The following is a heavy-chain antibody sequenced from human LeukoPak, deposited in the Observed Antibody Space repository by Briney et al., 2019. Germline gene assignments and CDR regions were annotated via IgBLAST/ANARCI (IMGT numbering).Heavy chain of an antibody. CDR2: ISSSSSTI. Sequence: GGSLRLSCAASGFTFSSYSMNWVRQAPGKGLEWVSYISSSSSTIYYADSVKGRFTISRDNAKNSLYLQMNSLRAEDTAVYYCAIGSSGFDYWGQGTLVTVSS. CDR1: GFTFSSYS. V-gene: IGHV3-48*04. D-gene: IGHD6-19*01. CDR3: AIGSSGFDY. J-gene: IGHJ4*02.